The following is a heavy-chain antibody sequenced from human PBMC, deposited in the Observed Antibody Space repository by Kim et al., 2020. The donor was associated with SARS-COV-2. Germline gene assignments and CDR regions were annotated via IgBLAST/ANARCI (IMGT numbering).Heavy chain of an antibody. J-gene: IGHJ4*02. V-gene: IGHV4-39*01. Sequence: YYSGSTYSNPSLKGRVTISVDTSKNQFSLKLSSVTAADTAVYYCANRRIWGQGTLVTVSS. CDR2: YYSGST. CDR3: ANRRI.